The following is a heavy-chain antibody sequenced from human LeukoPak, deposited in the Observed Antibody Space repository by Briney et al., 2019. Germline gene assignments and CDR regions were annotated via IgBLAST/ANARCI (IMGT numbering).Heavy chain of an antibody. J-gene: IGHJ3*02. Sequence: SQTLSLTCTVSGGSISSGGYYWSWIRQPPGKGLEWIGEINHSGSTNYNPSLKSRVTISVDTSKNQFSLKLSSVTAADTAVYYCARGYAYDYVWGSYRSRAFDIWGQGTMVTVSS. CDR3: ARGYAYDYVWGSYRSRAFDI. D-gene: IGHD3-16*02. V-gene: IGHV4-30-2*01. CDR1: GGSISSGGYY. CDR2: INHSGST.